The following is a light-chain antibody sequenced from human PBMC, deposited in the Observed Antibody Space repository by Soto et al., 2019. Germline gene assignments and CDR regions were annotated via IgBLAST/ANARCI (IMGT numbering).Light chain of an antibody. V-gene: IGLV2-14*01. Sequence: QSALTRPASVSGSPGQSITMSCTGTSSDVGGHNFVSWYQQYPGKAPKLMIYEVSNRPSGVSDRFSGSKSGNTASLTISGLQAEDEAHYYCASYSSTNSLVVFGGGTKLTVL. CDR1: SSDVGGHNF. J-gene: IGLJ2*01. CDR3: ASYSSTNSLVV. CDR2: EVS.